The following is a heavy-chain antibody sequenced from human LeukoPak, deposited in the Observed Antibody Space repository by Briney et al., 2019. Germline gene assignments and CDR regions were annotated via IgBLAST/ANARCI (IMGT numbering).Heavy chain of an antibody. CDR1: GFTFSSYW. CDR2: INWNGGST. V-gene: IGHV3-20*04. D-gene: IGHD3-22*01. CDR3: ARQVVTGYYYYYYMDV. J-gene: IGHJ6*03. Sequence: GGSLRLSCAASGFTFSSYWMSWVRQAPGKGLEWGSGINWNGGSTGYADSVKGRFTISRDNAKNSLYLQMNSLRAEDTALYYCARQVVTGYYYYYYMDVWGKGTTVTVSS.